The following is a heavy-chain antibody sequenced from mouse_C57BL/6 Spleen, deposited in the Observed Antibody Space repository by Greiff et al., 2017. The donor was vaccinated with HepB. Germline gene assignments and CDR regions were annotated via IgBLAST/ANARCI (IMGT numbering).Heavy chain of an antibody. Sequence: QVQLQQPGAELVKPGASVKLSCKASGYTFTSYWMHWVKQRPGQGLEWIGMIHPNSGSTNYNEKFKSKATLTVDKSSSTAYMQLSSLTSEDSAVYYCARDITPVVATDFDVWGTGTTVTVSS. CDR1: GYTFTSYW. J-gene: IGHJ1*03. V-gene: IGHV1-64*01. CDR3: ARDITPVVATDFDV. D-gene: IGHD1-1*01. CDR2: IHPNSGST.